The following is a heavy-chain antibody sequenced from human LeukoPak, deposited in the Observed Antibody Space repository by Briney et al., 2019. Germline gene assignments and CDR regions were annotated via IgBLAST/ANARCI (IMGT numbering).Heavy chain of an antibody. CDR1: GFTFSSYG. Sequence: GGSLRLSCAASGFTFSSYGMHWVRQAPGKGLEWVAFIRYDGSNKYYADSVKGRFTISRDNSKNTLYLQMNSLRAEDTAVYYCARDLGASGIPDYWGQGTLVTVSS. CDR2: IRYDGSNK. V-gene: IGHV3-30*02. CDR3: ARDLGASGIPDY. J-gene: IGHJ4*02. D-gene: IGHD3-10*01.